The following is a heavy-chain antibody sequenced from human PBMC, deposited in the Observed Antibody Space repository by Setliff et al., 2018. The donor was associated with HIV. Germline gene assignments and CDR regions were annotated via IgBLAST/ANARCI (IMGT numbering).Heavy chain of an antibody. D-gene: IGHD3-10*01. CDR1: GYSISNGYY. CDR3: ARDNAYYYGSGSHRYYAMDV. Sequence: SETLSLTCALSGYSISNGYYWGWIRQPSGKGLEWIGNVYHTGSTYYNPSLKSRLTISVDTSKNQISLKLSSVTAADTAVYYCARDNAYYYGSGSHRYYAMDVWGRGTTVTVSS. J-gene: IGHJ6*02. V-gene: IGHV4-38-2*02. CDR2: VYHTGST.